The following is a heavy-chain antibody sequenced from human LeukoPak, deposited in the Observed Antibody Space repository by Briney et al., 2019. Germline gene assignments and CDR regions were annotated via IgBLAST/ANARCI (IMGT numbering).Heavy chain of an antibody. D-gene: IGHD6-13*01. J-gene: IGHJ4*02. CDR3: AAAGTGFFDY. CDR2: ISWSSDSI. V-gene: IGHV3-9*01. Sequence: PGGSLRLSCAASGLTFDDYAMHWVRQAPGKGLEWVSGISWSSDSITYAHSVKGRFTISRDNAKNSLYLQMNGLRAEDTALYYCAAAGTGFFDYWGQGTLVTVSS. CDR1: GLTFDDYA.